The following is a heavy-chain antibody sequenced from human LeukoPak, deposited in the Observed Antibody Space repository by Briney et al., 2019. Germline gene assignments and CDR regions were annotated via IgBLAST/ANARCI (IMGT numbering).Heavy chain of an antibody. CDR1: GGTFSSYA. V-gene: IGHV1-69*05. CDR3: ARLEYDSSGYYFYDY. D-gene: IGHD3-22*01. Sequence: SVKVSCKASGGTFSSYAISWVRQAPGQGLEWMGGIIPIFGTANYAQKFQGRVPITTDESTSTAYMELSSLRSEDTAVYYCARLEYDSSGYYFYDYWGQGTLVTVSS. CDR2: IIPIFGTA. J-gene: IGHJ4*02.